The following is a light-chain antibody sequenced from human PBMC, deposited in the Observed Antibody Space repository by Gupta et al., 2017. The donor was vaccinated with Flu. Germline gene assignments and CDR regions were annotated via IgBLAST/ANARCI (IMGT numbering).Light chain of an antibody. Sequence: ILMTQPPLSLSVTPGEPASISCRSSQRLLHTNRYIDLDWYLQKPGQSPQLLIDFGSNRASGVTYRGSGSGSDTDFTLNSSRVEDEDVWFYYGKNTHYTMYTFGQGTKLEIK. CDR1: QRLLHTNRYID. CDR2: FGS. J-gene: IGKJ2*01. CDR3: KNTHYTMYT. V-gene: IGKV2-28*01.